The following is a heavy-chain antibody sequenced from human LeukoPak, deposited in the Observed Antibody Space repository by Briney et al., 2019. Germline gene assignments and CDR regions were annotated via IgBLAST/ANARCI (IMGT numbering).Heavy chain of an antibody. V-gene: IGHV4-59*04. CDR3: ANQPPEGYCSGGSCYYYYMDV. Sequence: SETLSLTCTVSGGSISSYYWSWIRQPPGKGLEWIGNIYYSGSTYYNPSLKSRVTISVDTSKNQFSLKLSSVTAADTAVYYCANQPPEGYCSGGSCYYYYMDVWGKGTTVTISS. CDR1: GGSISSYY. J-gene: IGHJ6*03. D-gene: IGHD2-15*01. CDR2: IYYSGST.